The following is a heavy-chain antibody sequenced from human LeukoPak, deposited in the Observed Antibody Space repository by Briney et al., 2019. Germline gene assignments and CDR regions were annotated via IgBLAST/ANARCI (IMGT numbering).Heavy chain of an antibody. CDR1: GYTFTGYY. CDR2: INPNSGGT. D-gene: IGHD6-19*01. J-gene: IGHJ6*02. CDR3: ARVGSSGYYYYYGMDV. V-gene: IGHV1-2*02. Sequence: EASVKVSCKASGYTFTGYYMHWVRQAPGQGLEWMGWINPNSGGTNYAQKFQGRVTMTRDTSISTAYMELSRLRSDDTAVYYCARVGSSGYYYYYGMDVWGQGTTVTVSS.